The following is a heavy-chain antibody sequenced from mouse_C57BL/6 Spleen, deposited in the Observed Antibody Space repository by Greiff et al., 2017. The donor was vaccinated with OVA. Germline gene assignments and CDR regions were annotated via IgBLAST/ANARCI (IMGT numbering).Heavy chain of an antibody. CDR3: ASSYYGSSPYWYFDV. J-gene: IGHJ1*03. Sequence: QVQLQQPGAELVKPGASVKMSCKASGYTFTSYWITWVKQRPGQGLEWIGDIYPGSGSTNYNEKFKSKATLPVDTSSSTAYMQLSSLTSEDSAVYYCASSYYGSSPYWYFDVWGTGTTVTVSS. CDR2: IYPGSGST. D-gene: IGHD1-1*01. CDR1: GYTFTSYW. V-gene: IGHV1-55*01.